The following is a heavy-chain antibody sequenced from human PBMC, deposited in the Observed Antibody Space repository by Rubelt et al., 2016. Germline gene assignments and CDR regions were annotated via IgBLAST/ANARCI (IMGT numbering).Heavy chain of an antibody. CDR1: GYNFADSW. D-gene: IGHD6-19*01. V-gene: IGHV5-51*03. J-gene: IGHJ4*02. CDR3: ARRGSGWYFDP. Sequence: EVQLVQSGAEVKKPGESLRISCKGFGYNFADSWIGWVRQMPGKGLEWMGIIYPGDSVPRYGASVQGQVATSAEKSCNIAYLQWRSRKASDNAMYYCARRGSGWYFDPWGQGTLVTVSS. CDR2: IYPGDSVP.